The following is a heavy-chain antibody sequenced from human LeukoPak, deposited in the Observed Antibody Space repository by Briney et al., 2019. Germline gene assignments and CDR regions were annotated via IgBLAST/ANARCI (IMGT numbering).Heavy chain of an antibody. CDR1: GYALTELS. J-gene: IGHJ4*02. V-gene: IGHV1-24*01. D-gene: IGHD3-22*01. Sequence: ASVKVSCKVSGYALTELSMHWVRQAPGKGLEWMGGFNPEDGETIYAQKFQGRVTMTEDTSTDTAYMELSSLRSEDTAVYYCATRSSSGYYQIDYWGQGTLVTVSS. CDR3: ATRSSSGYYQIDY. CDR2: FNPEDGET.